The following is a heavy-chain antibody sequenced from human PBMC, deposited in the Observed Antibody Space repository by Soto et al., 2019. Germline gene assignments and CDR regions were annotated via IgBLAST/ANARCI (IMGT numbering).Heavy chain of an antibody. CDR2: INPNSGGT. D-gene: IGHD6-13*01. V-gene: IGHV1-2*04. CDR3: ASATGSLAAAGAGYYYYGMDV. CDR1: GYTFTGYY. Sequence: ASVKVSCKASGYTFTGYYMHWVRQAPGQGLEWMGWINPNSGGTNYAQKFQGWVTMTRDTSISTAYMELSSLRSDDTAVYYCASATGSLAAAGAGYYYYGMDVWGQGTTVTVSS. J-gene: IGHJ6*02.